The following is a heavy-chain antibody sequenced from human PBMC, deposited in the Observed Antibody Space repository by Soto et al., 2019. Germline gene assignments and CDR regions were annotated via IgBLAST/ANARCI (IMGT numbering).Heavy chain of an antibody. J-gene: IGHJ4*02. V-gene: IGHV1-69*02. CDR1: GGTFSSYT. D-gene: IGHD3-9*01. Sequence: ASVKVSCKASGGTFSSYTISWVRQAPGQGLEWMGRIIPILGIANYAQKFQGRVTITADESTSTAYMELSSLRSEDTVVYYCASLLNYDILTGRNFDYWGQGTLVTVSS. CDR3: ASLLNYDILTGRNFDY. CDR2: IIPILGIA.